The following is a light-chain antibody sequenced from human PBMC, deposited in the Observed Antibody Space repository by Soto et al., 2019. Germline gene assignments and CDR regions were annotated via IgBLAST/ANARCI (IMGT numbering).Light chain of an antibody. J-gene: IGLJ1*01. CDR2: LNSDGSH. Sequence: QSVLTQSPSASASLGASVKLTCTLSSGHSSYAIAWHQQQPEKGPRYLMKLNSDGSHSKGDGIPDRFSGSSSGAERYLTISSLQSEDEADYYCQTWGTGISVLGTGTKVTVL. V-gene: IGLV4-69*01. CDR1: SGHSSYA. CDR3: QTWGTGISV.